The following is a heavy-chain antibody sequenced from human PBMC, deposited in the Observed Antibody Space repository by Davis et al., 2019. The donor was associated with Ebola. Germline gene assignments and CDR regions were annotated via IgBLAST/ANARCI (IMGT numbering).Heavy chain of an antibody. D-gene: IGHD6-13*01. J-gene: IGHJ4*02. CDR3: AKGYSSSQYYFDY. CDR2: IWYDGSNK. CDR1: GFTFSSYG. Sequence: GESLKISCAASGFTFSSYGMHWVRQAPGKGLEWVAVIWYDGSNKYYADSVKGRFTISRDNSRNTLSLQMNSLRAEDTAVYFCAKGYSSSQYYFDYWGQGTLVIVSS. V-gene: IGHV3-33*06.